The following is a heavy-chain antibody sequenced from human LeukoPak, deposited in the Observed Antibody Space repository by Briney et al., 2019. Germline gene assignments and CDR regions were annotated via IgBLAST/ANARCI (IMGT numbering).Heavy chain of an antibody. D-gene: IGHD3-10*01. CDR2: IYYSGST. V-gene: IGHV4-39*01. Sequence: SETLSLTCTVSGGSISSSSYYWGWIRQPPGKGLEWIGSIYYSGSTYYNPSLKSRVTISVDTSKNQFSLKLSSVTAADTAVYYCARQILWFGEFPTPFDYWGQGTLVTVSS. J-gene: IGHJ4*02. CDR3: ARQILWFGEFPTPFDY. CDR1: GGSISSSSYY.